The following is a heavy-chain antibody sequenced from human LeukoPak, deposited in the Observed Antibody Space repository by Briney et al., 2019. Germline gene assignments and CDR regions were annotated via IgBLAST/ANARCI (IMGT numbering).Heavy chain of an antibody. V-gene: IGHV1-2*02. CDR3: ARSEAGYSSGWHWFDP. CDR1: GYTFTSYY. CDR2: INPNSGGT. D-gene: IGHD6-19*01. Sequence: ASVKVPCKASGYTFTSYYMHWVRQAPGQGLEWMGWINPNSGGTNYAQKFQGRVTMTRDTSISTAYMELSRLRSDDTAVYYCARSEAGYSSGWHWFDPWGQGTLVTVSS. J-gene: IGHJ5*02.